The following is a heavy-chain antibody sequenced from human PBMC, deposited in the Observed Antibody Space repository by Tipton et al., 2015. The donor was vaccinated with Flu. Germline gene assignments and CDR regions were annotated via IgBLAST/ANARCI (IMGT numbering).Heavy chain of an antibody. CDR3: ARPTGYSSGWYGYYFDY. V-gene: IGHV3-33*08. Sequence: QLVQSGGGVVQPGRSLRLSCAASGFTFSSYGMHWVRQAPGKGLEWVAVIWYDGSNKYYADSVKGRFTISRDNSKNTLYLQMNSLRAEDTAVYYCARPTGYSSGWYGYYFDYWGQGTLVTVSS. D-gene: IGHD6-19*01. CDR1: GFTFSSYG. J-gene: IGHJ4*02. CDR2: IWYDGSNK.